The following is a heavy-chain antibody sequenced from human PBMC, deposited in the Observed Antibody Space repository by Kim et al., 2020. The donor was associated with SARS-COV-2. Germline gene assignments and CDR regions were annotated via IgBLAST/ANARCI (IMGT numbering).Heavy chain of an antibody. CDR2: IYSGGST. Sequence: GGSLRLSCAASGFTVSSYYLSWVRQAPGKGLEWVSLIYSGGSTYYADSVKGRFTISRDTSKNTLYLQMNNLRAEDTAVYYCARGAMPVPATIPYYYYGMDVWGQGTTVTVSS. CDR1: GFTVSSYY. D-gene: IGHD2-2*02. V-gene: IGHV3-53*01. CDR3: ARGAMPVPATIPYYYYGMDV. J-gene: IGHJ6*02.